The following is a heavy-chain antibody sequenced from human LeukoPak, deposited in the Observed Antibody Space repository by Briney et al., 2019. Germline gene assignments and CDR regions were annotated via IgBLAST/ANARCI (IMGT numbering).Heavy chain of an antibody. CDR1: GGSINSHF. CDR3: VRLLDNDSSGDPDTFDM. J-gene: IGHJ3*02. V-gene: IGHV4-59*11. Sequence: SETLSLTCTVSGGSINSHFWSWIRRPPGKGLEWIGFMSYSGRSSYNPSLQSRVTISVDTSESIFSLKLTSVTAADTAVYYCVRLLDNDSSGDPDTFDMWGQGTVVIVSS. CDR2: MSYSGRS. D-gene: IGHD3-22*01.